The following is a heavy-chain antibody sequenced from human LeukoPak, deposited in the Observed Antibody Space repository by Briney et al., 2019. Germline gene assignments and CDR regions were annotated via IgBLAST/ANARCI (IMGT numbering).Heavy chain of an antibody. Sequence: GESLKISCKGSGYSFTSYWIGWVRQMPGKGLEWMGIIYPGDSDTRYSPSFQGQVTISADKSISTAYLQWSSLKASDTAMYYCARHPLPHSSSWYRYYFDYWGQGTLVTVSS. CDR3: ARHPLPHSSSWYRYYFDY. CDR1: GYSFTSYW. CDR2: IYPGDSDT. D-gene: IGHD6-13*01. J-gene: IGHJ4*02. V-gene: IGHV5-51*01.